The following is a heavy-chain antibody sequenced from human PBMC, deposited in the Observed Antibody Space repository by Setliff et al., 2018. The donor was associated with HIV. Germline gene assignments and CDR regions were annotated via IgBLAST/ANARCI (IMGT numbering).Heavy chain of an antibody. CDR1: GYTFISYG. J-gene: IGHJ6*03. CDR3: ARGYPSSPYYYYMDV. V-gene: IGHV1-18*01. D-gene: IGHD5-12*01. CDR2: ISAYNGNT. Sequence: ASVKVSCKASGYTFISYGISWVRQVPGQGLEWMGWISAYNGNTKYTQKFQGRVTMTRDTSTSTVYMELSSLRSEDTAVYNCARGYPSSPYYYYMDVWGKGTTVTVSS.